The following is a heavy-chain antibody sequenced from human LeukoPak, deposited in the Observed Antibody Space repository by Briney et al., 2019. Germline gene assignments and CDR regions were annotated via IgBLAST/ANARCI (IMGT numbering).Heavy chain of an antibody. V-gene: IGHV3-21*01. CDR3: ARGAYCSSTSCYLFDY. CDR1: GFTFSSYS. Sequence: GGSLRLSCAASGFTFSSYSMNWVRQAPGKGLEWVSSISSSSSYIYYADSVKGRFTISRDNAKNSLYLQMNSLRAEDTAVYYCARGAYCSSTSCYLFDYWGQGTLVTVPS. J-gene: IGHJ4*02. D-gene: IGHD2-2*01. CDR2: ISSSSSYI.